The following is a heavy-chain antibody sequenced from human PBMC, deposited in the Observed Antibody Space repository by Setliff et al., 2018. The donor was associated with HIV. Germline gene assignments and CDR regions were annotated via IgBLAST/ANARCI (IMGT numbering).Heavy chain of an antibody. CDR3: TTLVGANPYHDAFDI. V-gene: IGHV3-15*07. CDR2: IKSKRDGGTI. J-gene: IGHJ3*02. Sequence: PGGSLRLSCAASGFTFGKVWMNWVRQAPGKGLEWVARIKSKRDGGTIDYAAPVKGRFTISTDDSENTLYLQMNSLKSEDTAMYYCTTLVGANPYHDAFDIWGQGTSVTVSS. D-gene: IGHD1-26*01. CDR1: GFTFGKVW.